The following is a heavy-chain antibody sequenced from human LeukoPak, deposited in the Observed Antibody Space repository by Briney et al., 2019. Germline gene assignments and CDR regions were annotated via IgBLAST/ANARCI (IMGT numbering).Heavy chain of an antibody. J-gene: IGHJ3*02. D-gene: IGHD3-22*01. V-gene: IGHV3-30*02. CDR2: IRYDGSNK. CDR3: AKDAPYYYDSSGYHPHDAFDI. CDR1: GFTFSSHG. Sequence: GGSLRLSCAASGFTFSSHGMHWVRQAPGKGLEWVAFIRYDGSNKYYADSVKGRFTISRDNSKNTLYLQMNSLRAEDTAVYYCAKDAPYYYDSSGYHPHDAFDIWGQGTMVTVSS.